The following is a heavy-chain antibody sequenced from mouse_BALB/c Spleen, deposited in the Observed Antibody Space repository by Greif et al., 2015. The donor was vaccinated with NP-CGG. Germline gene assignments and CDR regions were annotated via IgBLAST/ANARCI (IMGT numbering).Heavy chain of an antibody. Sequence: EVKLMESGGGLAQPGGSRKLSCAASGFTFSSFGMHWVRQAPEKGLEWVAYISSGSSTIYYADTVKGRFTISRDNPKNTLFLQMTSLRSEDTAMYYCARLFDYWGQGTTLTVSS. CDR1: GFTFSSFG. CDR3: ARLFDY. J-gene: IGHJ2*01. V-gene: IGHV5-17*02. CDR2: ISSGSSTI.